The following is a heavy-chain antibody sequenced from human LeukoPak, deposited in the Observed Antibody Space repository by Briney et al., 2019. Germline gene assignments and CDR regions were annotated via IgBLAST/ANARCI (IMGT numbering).Heavy chain of an antibody. CDR1: GYSISSGYY. CDR3: ARDRAYYYGSGSYVAFDI. CDR2: IYHSGST. V-gene: IGHV4-38-2*02. Sequence: SETLSLTCTVSGYSISSGYYWGWIRQPPGKGLEWIGNIYHSGSTYYNPSLNSRVTISVDTSKNQFSLKLSSVTAADTAVYYCARDRAYYYGSGSYVAFDIWGQGTMVTVSS. D-gene: IGHD3-10*01. J-gene: IGHJ3*02.